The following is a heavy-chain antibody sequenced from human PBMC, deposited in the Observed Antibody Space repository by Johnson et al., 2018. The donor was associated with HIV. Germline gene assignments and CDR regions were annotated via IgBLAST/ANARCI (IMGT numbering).Heavy chain of an antibody. D-gene: IGHD6-13*01. CDR2: INWNGGST. V-gene: IGHV3-20*04. J-gene: IGHJ3*02. CDR1: GFTFDDYG. Sequence: EQLVESGGGVVRPGGSLRLSCAASGFTFDDYGMSWVRQAPGKGLEWVSGINWNGGSTGYADSVKGRFTISRDNSKNTLYLQMNSLRAEDTAVYYCARGSSSWLHDAFDIWGQGTMVTVSS. CDR3: ARGSSSWLHDAFDI.